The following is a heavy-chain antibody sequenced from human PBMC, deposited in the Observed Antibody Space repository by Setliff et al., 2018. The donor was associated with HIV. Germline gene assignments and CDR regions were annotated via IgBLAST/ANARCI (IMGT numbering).Heavy chain of an antibody. CDR3: ARSDIVATISGYYYYYMDV. CDR1: GGAFISHT. D-gene: IGHD5-12*01. Sequence: SVKVSCKASGGAFISHTFTWVRQAPGQGLEWMGRIIPILGIANYAQKFQGRVTITADKSTSTAYMELSSLRSEDTAVYYCARSDIVATISGYYYYYMDVWGKGTTVTVSS. J-gene: IGHJ6*03. CDR2: IIPILGIA. V-gene: IGHV1-69*02.